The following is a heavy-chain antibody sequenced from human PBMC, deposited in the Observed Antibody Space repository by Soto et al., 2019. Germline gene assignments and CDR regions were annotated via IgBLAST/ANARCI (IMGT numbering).Heavy chain of an antibody. CDR1: GYSFTSYW. CDR2: IYPGDSDT. V-gene: IGHV5-51*01. CDR3: ARLPAAIVYYYYYYGMYV. J-gene: IGHJ6*02. D-gene: IGHD2-2*01. Sequence: GASLTISCKGSGYSFTSYWIGWVRQMPGKGLEWMGIIYPGDSDTRYSPSFQGQVTISADKSISTAYLQWSSLKASDTAMYYCARLPAAIVYYYYYYGMYVWGQGTSVTV.